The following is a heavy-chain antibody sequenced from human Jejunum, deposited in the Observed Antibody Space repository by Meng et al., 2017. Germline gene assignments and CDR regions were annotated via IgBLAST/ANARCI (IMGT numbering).Heavy chain of an antibody. CDR2: TYYRSKWYS. D-gene: IGHD3-22*01. V-gene: IGHV6-1*01. CDR3: ARDESRLLRS. Sequence: QEQLRQSGPGVGKPPQTLSLTCAISGDSVSSNSAAWNWIRQSPSRGLEWLGRTYYRSKWYSDYAVSVKSRITINTDTSKNQLSLQLNSVTPEDTAVYYCARDESRLLRSWGQGTLVTVSS. CDR1: GDSVSSNSAA. J-gene: IGHJ5*02.